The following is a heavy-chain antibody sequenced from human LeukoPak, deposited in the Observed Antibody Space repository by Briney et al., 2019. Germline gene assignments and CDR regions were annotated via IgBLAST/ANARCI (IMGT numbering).Heavy chain of an antibody. CDR2: INPNSGGT. Sequence: GASVKVSCKASGYTFTGYYMHWVRQAPGQGLEWMGWINPNSGGTNYAQKFQGRVTMTRDTSISTAYMELSRLRSDDTAVYYCAGDATRGSYYFDYWGQGTLVTVSS. V-gene: IGHV1-2*02. D-gene: IGHD3-10*01. CDR3: AGDATRGSYYFDY. J-gene: IGHJ4*02. CDR1: GYTFTGYY.